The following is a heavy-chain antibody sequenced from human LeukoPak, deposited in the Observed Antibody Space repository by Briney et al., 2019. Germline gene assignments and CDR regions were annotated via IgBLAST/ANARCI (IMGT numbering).Heavy chain of an antibody. J-gene: IGHJ5*02. V-gene: IGHV4-4*07. CDR2: IYSRVT. CDR1: GDSISNYY. CDR3: ARDSGTTGEVKFDP. Sequence: SETLSLTCTVSGDSISNYYLSWIRQPAGKGLEWIGRIYSRVTTYNPSLKSRVTMSADTSRNHVSLTLNSVTAADTAVYYCARDSGTTGEVKFDPWGQGTLVTVSS. D-gene: IGHD3-10*01.